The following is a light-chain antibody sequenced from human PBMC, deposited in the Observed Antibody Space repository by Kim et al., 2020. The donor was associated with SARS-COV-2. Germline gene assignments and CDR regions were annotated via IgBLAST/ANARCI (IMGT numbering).Light chain of an antibody. J-gene: IGLJ2*01. V-gene: IGLV1-44*01. CDR3: AAWDDSLNGVV. Sequence: GQSITISCSGSSASIGSNTVTWYQQHPGTAPKLLIYSNNQRPSGVPDRFSGSKSGTSASLAISGLQSEDEADYYCAAWDDSLNGVVFGGGTQLTVL. CDR2: SNN. CDR1: SASIGSNT.